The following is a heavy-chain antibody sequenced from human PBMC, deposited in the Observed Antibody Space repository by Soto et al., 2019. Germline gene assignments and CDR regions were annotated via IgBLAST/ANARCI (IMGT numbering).Heavy chain of an antibody. Sequence: GGSLRLSCAASGFTVSSTYMTWVRQAPGKGLEWVSVIYGGLTTSYADSVKGRFTISRDNSKNTLYLQMNSLRAEDTAIYYCARASGESYPGSRVFDSWGQGTRVTVSS. CDR2: IYGGLTT. CDR3: ARASGESYPGSRVFDS. V-gene: IGHV3-53*01. CDR1: GFTVSSTY. D-gene: IGHD3-10*01. J-gene: IGHJ4*02.